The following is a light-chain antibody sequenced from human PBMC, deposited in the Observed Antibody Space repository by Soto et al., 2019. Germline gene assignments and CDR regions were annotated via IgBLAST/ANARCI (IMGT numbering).Light chain of an antibody. CDR1: QCVRSY. J-gene: IGKJ1*01. V-gene: IGKV1-9*01. CDR3: HQDYTYPRT. Sequence: IQLTKPHFSQSGSVGDSVTLPCLASQCVRSYLAWFLERPGKAPKLLIFGAYTLQNGVPARFSGGGFGTEFTLTITSLQPEDFATYYCHQDYTYPRTFGQGTKVDIK. CDR2: GAY.